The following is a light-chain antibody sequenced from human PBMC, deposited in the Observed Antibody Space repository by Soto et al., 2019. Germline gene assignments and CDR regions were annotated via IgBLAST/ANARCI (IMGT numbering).Light chain of an antibody. CDR3: QEYGISPLR. Sequence: EIGVKQSLAAVSVSPGERATLSCRASQSVSSDLAWYQQKPGQAPRLLIYGASSRATGIPDRVSGSGSGTDFTLTICCLEPEDFAGDYCQEYGISPLRFGAVAKVDI. CDR1: QSVSSD. CDR2: GAS. V-gene: IGKV3-20*01. J-gene: IGKJ3*01.